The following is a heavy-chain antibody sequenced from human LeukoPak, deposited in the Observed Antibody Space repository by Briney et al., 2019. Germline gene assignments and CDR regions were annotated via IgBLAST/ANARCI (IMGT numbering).Heavy chain of an antibody. V-gene: IGHV1-8*01. CDR1: GYTFTSYD. D-gene: IGHD6-19*01. CDR2: MNPNSGNT. CDR3: ARAVAGSGGAFDI. J-gene: IGHJ3*02. Sequence: ASVKVSCKASGYTFTSYDINWVRQATGQGLEWMGWMNPNSGNTGYAQKFQGRVTITTDESTSTAYMELSSLRSEDTAVYYCARAVAGSGGAFDIWGQGTMVTVSS.